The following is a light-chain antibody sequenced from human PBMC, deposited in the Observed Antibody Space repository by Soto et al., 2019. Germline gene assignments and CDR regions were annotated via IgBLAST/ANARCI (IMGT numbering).Light chain of an antibody. Sequence: EVVLTQSPATLSLSPGETATLSCRASRSVDSHLAWYPHKPGQAPRLLIFEASTSATGVPDRFSGSGSGTDFTLTISRLEPEDFAVYYCQQYGSSGTFGQGTQVDIK. CDR3: QQYGSSGT. V-gene: IGKV3-20*01. J-gene: IGKJ1*01. CDR1: RSVDSH. CDR2: EAS.